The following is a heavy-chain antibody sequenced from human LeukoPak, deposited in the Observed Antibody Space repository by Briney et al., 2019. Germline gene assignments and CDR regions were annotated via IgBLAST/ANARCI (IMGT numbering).Heavy chain of an antibody. CDR3: ARHDLVVTATILDY. D-gene: IGHD2-21*02. J-gene: IGHJ4*02. Sequence: PWETLSLTCTVSGGSISSSSYYWDWIRQPPGKGPEWIGSIYYSGSTYYNPSLKSRVTISVDTSKNQFSLKLSSVTAADTAVYYCARHDLVVTATILDYWGQGTLVTVSS. V-gene: IGHV4-39*01. CDR2: IYYSGST. CDR1: GGSISSSSYY.